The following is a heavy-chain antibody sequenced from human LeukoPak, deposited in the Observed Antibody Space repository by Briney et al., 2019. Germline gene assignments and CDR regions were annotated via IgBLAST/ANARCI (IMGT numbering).Heavy chain of an antibody. CDR3: ARIVGVDIDH. Sequence: SQTLSLTCAISGDSVSSNSAAWNWIRQSPSRGLEWLGRTFYRSKWHNDYAVSVKSRITINPDTSKNQFSLQLNSLTPEDTAVYYCARIVGVDIDHWGQGTLVTVSA. CDR1: GDSVSSNSAA. CDR2: TFYRSKWHN. V-gene: IGHV6-1*01. D-gene: IGHD1-26*01. J-gene: IGHJ4*02.